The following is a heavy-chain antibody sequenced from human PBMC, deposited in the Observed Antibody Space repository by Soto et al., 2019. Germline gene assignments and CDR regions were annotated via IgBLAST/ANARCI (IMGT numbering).Heavy chain of an antibody. CDR1: GYSFTSYW. CDR2: IYPGDSDT. V-gene: IGHV5-51*01. Sequence: PGESLKISCKGSGYSFTSYWIGWVRQMPGKGLEWMGIIYPGDSDTRYSPSFQGQVTISADKSISTAYLQWSSLKASDTAMYYCARQDYDEWSPVLAFDIWGQGTMVTVSS. J-gene: IGHJ3*02. D-gene: IGHD4-17*01. CDR3: ARQDYDEWSPVLAFDI.